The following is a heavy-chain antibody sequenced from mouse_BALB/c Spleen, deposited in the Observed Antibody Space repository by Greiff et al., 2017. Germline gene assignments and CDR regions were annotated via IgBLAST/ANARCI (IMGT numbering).Heavy chain of an antibody. CDR1: GYAFTNYL. J-gene: IGHJ3*01. CDR2: INPGSGGT. CDR3: ARYYYGSSSWFAY. Sequence: QVQLKESGAELVRPGTSVKVSCKASGYAFTNYLIEWVKQRPGQGLEWIGVINPGSGGTNYNEKFKGKATLTADKSSSTAYMQLSSLTSDDSAVYFCARYYYGSSSWFAYWGQGTLVTVSA. V-gene: IGHV1-54*01. D-gene: IGHD1-1*01.